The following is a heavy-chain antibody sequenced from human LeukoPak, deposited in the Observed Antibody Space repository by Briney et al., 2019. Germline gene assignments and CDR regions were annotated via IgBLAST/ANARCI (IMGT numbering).Heavy chain of an antibody. CDR1: GGSIIGDY. CDR3: ARGFDFKSSDFDY. Sequence: PSETLSLTCIVPGGSIIGDYWNSIRQPPGKGLEWIGYIDYSGSTNYNPSLKSRVTISIDTSKNQFSLRLTSVTAADSAVYYCARGFDFKSSDFDYWGQGTLVTVSS. V-gene: IGHV4-59*01. CDR2: IDYSGST. D-gene: IGHD5-12*01. J-gene: IGHJ4*02.